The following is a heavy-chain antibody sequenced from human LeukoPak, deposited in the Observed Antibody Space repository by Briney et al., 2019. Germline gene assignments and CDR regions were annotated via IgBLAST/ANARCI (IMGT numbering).Heavy chain of an antibody. CDR2: ISSSGSPI. CDR3: ASDYYGSGSYRFDY. J-gene: IGHJ4*02. CDR1: GFTFSSYE. D-gene: IGHD3-10*01. V-gene: IGHV3-48*03. Sequence: GGSLRLSCAASGFTFSSYEMNWVRQAPGKGLEWVSYISSSGSPIYYADSVKGRFTISRDNAKNSLYLQMNSLRAEDTAVYYCASDYYGSGSYRFDYWGQGTLVTVSS.